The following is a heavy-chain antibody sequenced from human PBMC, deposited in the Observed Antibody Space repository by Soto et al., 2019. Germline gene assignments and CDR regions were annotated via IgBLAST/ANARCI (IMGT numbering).Heavy chain of an antibody. J-gene: IGHJ5*02. CDR3: ERDPYYEVLTGYYPPPWFDP. CDR2: ISPYNGNT. Sequence: QIQLVQSGAEVKKPGASVKLSCKASGYVFTTFGISWVRQAPGQGLEWMGWISPYNGNTNYAQKFLGRVTITTDTSTSTAHMELRSLRSDDTAVYYCERDPYYEVLTGYYPPPWFDPWGQGTLVTVSS. CDR1: GYVFTTFG. D-gene: IGHD3-9*01. V-gene: IGHV1-18*01.